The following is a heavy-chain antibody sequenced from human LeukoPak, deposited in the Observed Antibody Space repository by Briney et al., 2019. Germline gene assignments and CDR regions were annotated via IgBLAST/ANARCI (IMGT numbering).Heavy chain of an antibody. D-gene: IGHD6-19*01. J-gene: IGHJ4*02. CDR2: IKQDGSEK. Sequence: GGSLRLSCAASGFTYSSYWMSWVRQAPGKGLEWVANIKQDGSEKYYVDSVKGRFTISRDNAKNSLYLQMNSLRAEDTAVYYCARDDIAVDSELWGQGTLVTVSS. V-gene: IGHV3-7*01. CDR3: ARDDIAVDSEL. CDR1: GFTYSSYW.